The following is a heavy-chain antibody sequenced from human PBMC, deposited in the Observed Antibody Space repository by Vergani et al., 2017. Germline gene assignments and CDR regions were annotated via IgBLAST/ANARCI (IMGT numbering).Heavy chain of an antibody. D-gene: IGHD6-19*01. Sequence: EVQLVESGGGLVKPGGSLRLSCAASGFTFSSYSMNWVRQAPGKGLEWVSSISSSSSYIYYEDSVKGRFTISRDNAKNSLYLQMNSLRAEDTAVYYCATSSGWPDAFDIWCQGTMVTVSS. CDR3: ATSSGWPDAFDI. V-gene: IGHV3-21*01. J-gene: IGHJ3*02. CDR1: GFTFSSYS. CDR2: ISSSSSYI.